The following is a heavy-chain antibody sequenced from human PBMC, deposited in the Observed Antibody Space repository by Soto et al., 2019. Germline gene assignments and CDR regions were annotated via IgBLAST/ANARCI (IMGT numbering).Heavy chain of an antibody. J-gene: IGHJ6*02. V-gene: IGHV4-34*01. CDR2: INHSGST. CDR1: GGSFSGYY. CDR3: ARVARMATINGMDV. Sequence: QVQLQQWGAGLLKPSETLSLTCAVYGGSFSGYYWSWIRQPPGKGLEWIGEINHSGSTNYNPSLKSRVIIPVETSKNQSSLKLSPVTAANAAVYYCARVARMATINGMDVWGQGTTVTVSS. D-gene: IGHD5-12*01.